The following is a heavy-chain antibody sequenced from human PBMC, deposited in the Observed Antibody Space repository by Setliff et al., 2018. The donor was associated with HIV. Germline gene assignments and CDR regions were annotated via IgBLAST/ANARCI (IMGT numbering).Heavy chain of an antibody. CDR1: GGSFSAYY. CDR3: ARVVGTRAVDY. V-gene: IGHV4-34*01. Sequence: SETLSLTCAVYGGSFSAYYWSWIRQPPGKGLEWVGETDHSGTTNQNPSLSSRVTISVDPSKNQFSLKLSSVTAADTAVYYCARVVGTRAVDYWGQGTLVTVSS. CDR2: TDHSGTT. D-gene: IGHD2-21*02. J-gene: IGHJ4*02.